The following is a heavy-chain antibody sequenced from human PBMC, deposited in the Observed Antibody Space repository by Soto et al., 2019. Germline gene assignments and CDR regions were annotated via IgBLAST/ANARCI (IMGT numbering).Heavy chain of an antibody. D-gene: IGHD6-19*01. J-gene: IGHJ4*02. CDR2: ISSSSSYI. CDR3: ARGLTFSSGWLGY. CDR1: GFTFSSYS. V-gene: IGHV3-21*01. Sequence: EVQLVESGGGLVKPGGSLRLSCAASGFTFSSYSMNWVRQAPGKGLEWVSSISSSSSYIYYADSVKGRFTISRDNAKNSLYLQMNSLRAEDTAVYYCARGLTFSSGWLGYWGQGTLVTVSS.